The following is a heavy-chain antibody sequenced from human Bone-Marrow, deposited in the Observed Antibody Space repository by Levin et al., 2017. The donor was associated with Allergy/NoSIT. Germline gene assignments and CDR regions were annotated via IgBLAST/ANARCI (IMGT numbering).Heavy chain of an antibody. D-gene: IGHD3-16*01. Sequence: NSSETLSLTCTVSGGSVTSYYWGWTRQPPGKGLEWIGYIYHSGTTDYNPSLKSRATISIDTSTNQFSLNVKSVTAADTAVYYCARWGLSKDAFDIWGQGTMVTVSS. CDR2: IYHSGTT. V-gene: IGHV4-59*02. J-gene: IGHJ3*02. CDR1: GGSVTSYY. CDR3: ARWGLSKDAFDI.